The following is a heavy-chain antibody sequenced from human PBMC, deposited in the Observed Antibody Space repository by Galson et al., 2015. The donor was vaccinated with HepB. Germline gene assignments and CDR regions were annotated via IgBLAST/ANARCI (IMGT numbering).Heavy chain of an antibody. CDR1: GLTFSNYN. CDR3: ARDTFTAPACYNGVPKFDP. D-gene: IGHD2-2*02. Sequence: SLRLSCAVSGLTFSNYNMNWVRQAPGKGLEWVSSISMRSSNIYYADSVKGRFTISRDNAKNSLYLQMSSLRPEDTAVYYCARDTFTAPACYNGVPKFDPRGQGTLVTVPS. CDR2: ISMRSSNI. V-gene: IGHV3-21*06. J-gene: IGHJ5*02.